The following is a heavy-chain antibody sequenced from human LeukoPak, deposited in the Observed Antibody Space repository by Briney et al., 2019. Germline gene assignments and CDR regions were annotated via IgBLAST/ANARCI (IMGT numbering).Heavy chain of an antibody. D-gene: IGHD4-23*01. CDR3: ARQTPNFDY. V-gene: IGHV4-59*01. CDR1: GGSISSYY. Sequence: KPSQTLSLTCTVSGGSISSYYWSWIRQPPGKGLEWIGYISYSGRTNYNPSLKSRVTISVDTSKNQLSLKLSSVTAADTAVYYCARQTPNFDYWGQGTLVTVSS. J-gene: IGHJ4*02. CDR2: ISYSGRT.